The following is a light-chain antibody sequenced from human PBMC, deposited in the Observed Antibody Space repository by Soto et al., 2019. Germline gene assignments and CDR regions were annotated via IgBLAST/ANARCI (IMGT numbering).Light chain of an antibody. J-gene: IGLJ1*01. CDR1: SSNIGAGYD. CDR3: QSYDSSLSGPYV. CDR2: GNN. Sequence: QSVLTHPPSVSWAPGHRVIISCTGSSSNIGAGYDVHWYQQLPGTTPKLLIYGNNNRPSGVPERFSGSKSGTSASLAITGLQAEDEAHYYCQSYDSSLSGPYVFGAGTKVTVL. V-gene: IGLV1-40*01.